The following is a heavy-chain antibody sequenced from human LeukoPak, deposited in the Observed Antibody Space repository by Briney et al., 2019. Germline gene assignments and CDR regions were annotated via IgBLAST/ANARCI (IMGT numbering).Heavy chain of an antibody. CDR3: ARENPFSSSSPMWY. J-gene: IGHJ4*02. CDR1: GFTFSSYW. CDR2: IKQDGSEK. D-gene: IGHD6-6*01. Sequence: GGSLRLSCVGSGFTFSSYWMSWVRQAPGKGLEWVANIKQDGSEKYYADSVRGRFTISRDNAKNSLYLQMNSLRVEDSAVYFCARENPFSSSSPMWYWGQGTLVTVSS. V-gene: IGHV3-7*01.